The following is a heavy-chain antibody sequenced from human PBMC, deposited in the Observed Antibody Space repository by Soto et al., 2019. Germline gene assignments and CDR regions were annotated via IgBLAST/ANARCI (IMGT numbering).Heavy chain of an antibody. V-gene: IGHV3-64D*06. CDR1: GFTFSMFP. CDR2: ISSNGGST. J-gene: IGHJ5*02. D-gene: IGHD4-17*01. Sequence: GSLRLSCSASGFTFSMFPMHWVRQAPGKGLEYVSGISSNGGSTYYADSVKGRFTISRDNSKNTLYLQMSSLRAVDTAVYYCVHPRSTVQVPPTWGQGTLVTVSS. CDR3: VHPRSTVQVPPT.